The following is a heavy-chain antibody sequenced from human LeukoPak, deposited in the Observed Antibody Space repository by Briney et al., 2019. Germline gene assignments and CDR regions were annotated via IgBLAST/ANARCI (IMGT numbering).Heavy chain of an antibody. D-gene: IGHD4-23*01. CDR1: GGTFRSNA. CDR3: ARGWLAETTVVTPYNY. J-gene: IGHJ4*02. V-gene: IGHV1-69*13. CDR2: ITPIFGTA. Sequence: GASVKVSCKASGGTFRSNAISWARQAPGQGLEWMGGITPIFGTANYAQKFQGRVTITAVESMSTAYMELSSLRSEDTAVYYCARGWLAETTVVTPYNYWGQGTLVTVSS.